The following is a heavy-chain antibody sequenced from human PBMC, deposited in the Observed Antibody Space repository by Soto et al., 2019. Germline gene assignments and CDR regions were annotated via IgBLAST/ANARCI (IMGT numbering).Heavy chain of an antibody. CDR3: ARAGYYYDSSGFYYPPSVYYHGMDI. CDR1: GYTFTSYY. Sequence: ASVKVSCKASGYTFTSYYMHWVRQAPGQGLEWMGIINPSGAPTYALAFQGRVTMTRDTSTSTVYMELSSLRSEDTAVYYCARAGYYYDSSGFYYPPSVYYHGMDIWGQGTTVTVSS. V-gene: IGHV1-46*03. J-gene: IGHJ6*02. CDR2: INPSGAP. D-gene: IGHD3-22*01.